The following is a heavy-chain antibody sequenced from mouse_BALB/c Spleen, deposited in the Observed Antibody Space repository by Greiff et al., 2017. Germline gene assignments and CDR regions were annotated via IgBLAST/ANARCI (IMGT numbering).Heavy chain of an antibody. D-gene: IGHD1-1*01. CDR2: ISSGSSTI. V-gene: IGHV5-17*02. CDR1: GFTFSSFG. J-gene: IGHJ2*01. CDR3: ARRDYGSSFDY. Sequence: EVKLVESGGGLVQPGGSRKLSCAASGFTFSSFGMHWVRQAPEKGLEWVAYISSGSSTIYYADTVKGRFTISRDNPKNTLFLQMTSLRSEDTAMYYCARRDYGSSFDYWGQGTTLTVSS.